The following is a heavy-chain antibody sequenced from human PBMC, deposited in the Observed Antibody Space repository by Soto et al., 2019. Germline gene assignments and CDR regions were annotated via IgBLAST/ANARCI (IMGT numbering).Heavy chain of an antibody. CDR2: ISGYNGKT. CDR1: GYTFSSYG. D-gene: IGHD1-1*01. J-gene: IGHJ6*02. V-gene: IGHV1-18*01. Sequence: ASVKVSCKASGYTFSSYGISWVRQAAGQGVEWMGWISGYNGKTNYAQKLQGRVTMTTDTSTSTAYMELRRLSSVPTSVFFLARSSIHPGLRPTETHYGMALRRPGTT. CDR3: ARSSIHPGLRPTETHYGMAL.